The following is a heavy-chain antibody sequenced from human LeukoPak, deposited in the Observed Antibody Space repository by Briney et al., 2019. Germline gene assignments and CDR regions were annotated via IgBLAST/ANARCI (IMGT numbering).Heavy chain of an antibody. CDR1: GFTFSSYA. Sequence: PGGSLRLSCAASGFTFSSYAMHWVRQAPGKGLEWVTFISYDGSNKYYADSVKGRFTISRDNSKNTLYLQMNSLRAEDTAVYYCAVSYCSGGSCYWDSNYYYGMDVWGQGTTVTVSS. V-gene: IGHV3-30-3*01. CDR3: AVSYCSGGSCYWDSNYYYGMDV. D-gene: IGHD2-15*01. J-gene: IGHJ6*02. CDR2: ISYDGSNK.